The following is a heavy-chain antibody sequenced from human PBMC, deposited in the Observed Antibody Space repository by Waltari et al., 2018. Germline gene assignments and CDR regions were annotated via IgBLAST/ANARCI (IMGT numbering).Heavy chain of an antibody. CDR3: TRGGNYDFWSHRPFVDP. CDR2: IRHPGST. CDR1: GASFSDYY. J-gene: IGHJ5*02. Sequence: QVQLQQWGAGLLGPSETLSLTCAVYGASFSDYYWGWVRQPPGKGLEWIGQIRHPGSTNYSPSLKSRVTISIDPPRSQFSLRLSSVTAADTALYFCTRGGNYDFWSHRPFVDPWGQGTLVTVSS. D-gene: IGHD3-3*01. V-gene: IGHV4-34*01.